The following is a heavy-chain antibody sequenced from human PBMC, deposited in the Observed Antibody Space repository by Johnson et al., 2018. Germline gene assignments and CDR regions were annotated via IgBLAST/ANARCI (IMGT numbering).Heavy chain of an antibody. J-gene: IGHJ6*03. CDR1: GFTFDDYA. Sequence: VQLVESGGGVVQPGGSLRLSCAASGFTFDDYAMHWVRQAPGKGLEWVSLISWDGGSTYYADSVKGRFTISRDHSKNSLYLQMNSLRSEDTALYYCAKDIGRYGTYYYYMDVWGKGTTVTVS. CDR2: ISWDGGST. CDR3: AKDIGRYGTYYYYMDV. D-gene: IGHD5-18*01. V-gene: IGHV3-43D*03.